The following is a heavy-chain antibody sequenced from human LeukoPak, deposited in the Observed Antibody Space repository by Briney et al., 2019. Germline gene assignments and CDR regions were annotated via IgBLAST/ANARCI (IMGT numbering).Heavy chain of an antibody. CDR2: IYPGDSET. Sequence: GESLKISCKGSGYSITNYWIGCVRQMPGKGLEWMGIIYPGDSETKYNPSFQGQVTISADKSISTAYLQWNSLRASDTAIYYCARRLAVANVGYFDYWGQGTLVTASS. J-gene: IGHJ4*02. CDR1: GYSITNYW. CDR3: ARRLAVANVGYFDY. V-gene: IGHV5-51*01. D-gene: IGHD6-19*01.